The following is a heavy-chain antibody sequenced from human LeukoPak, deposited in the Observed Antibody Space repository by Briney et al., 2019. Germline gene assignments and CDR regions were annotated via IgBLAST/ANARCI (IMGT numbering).Heavy chain of an antibody. CDR2: IKQDGSEK. CDR3: AREDTAYYYFDY. D-gene: IGHD2-21*01. J-gene: IGHJ4*02. CDR1: GFTFSSYW. Sequence: GGSLRLSCAASGFTFSSYWMSRVRQAPGKGLEWVANIKQDGSEKYYVDSVKGRFSISRDNAKNSLYLQMNSLRAEDTAVYYCAREDTAYYYFDYWGQGTLVTVSS. V-gene: IGHV3-7*03.